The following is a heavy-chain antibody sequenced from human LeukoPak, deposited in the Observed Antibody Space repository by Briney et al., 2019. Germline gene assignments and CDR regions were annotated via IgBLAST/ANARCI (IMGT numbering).Heavy chain of an antibody. J-gene: IGHJ6*03. D-gene: IGHD6-6*01. CDR1: GFTFRSYD. CDR3: ARVGSSSSPFYYYYYYMDV. V-gene: IGHV3-13*01. Sequence: GGSLRLSCAASGFTFRSYDMHWVRQATGKGLEWVSGIGTAGEIYYPGSVKGRFTISRENAKNSLYLQMNSLRAEDTAVYYCARVGSSSSPFYYYYYYMDVWGKGTTVTVSS. CDR2: IGTAGEI.